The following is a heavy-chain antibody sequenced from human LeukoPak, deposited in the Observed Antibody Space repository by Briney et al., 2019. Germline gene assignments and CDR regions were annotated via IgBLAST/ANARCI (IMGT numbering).Heavy chain of an antibody. D-gene: IGHD1-1*01. J-gene: IGHJ4*02. CDR3: ARVTMDGYYFDY. CDR1: GFTFSSHW. Sequence: GGSLRLSCAASGFTFSSHWMSWVRQAPGKGLEWVANIKRDGSEKYYVDSVKGRFTISRDNAKNSLYLQMNSLRAEDTAVYYCARVTMDGYYFDYWGQGTLVTVSS. CDR2: IKRDGSEK. V-gene: IGHV3-7*01.